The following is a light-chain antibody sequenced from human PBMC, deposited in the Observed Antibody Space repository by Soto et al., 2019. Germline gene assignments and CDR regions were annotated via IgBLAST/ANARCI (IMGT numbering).Light chain of an antibody. Sequence: QSALTQPRSVSGSPGQSVTISCTETSSDVGGYIYVSWYQQHPGKAPKLMMFDVSKRPSGVPDRFSGSKSDNTASLTISGLQTEDEADYFCCSYAGNYTYVFGTGTKVTVL. V-gene: IGLV2-11*01. CDR1: SSDVGGYIY. CDR3: CSYAGNYTYV. J-gene: IGLJ1*01. CDR2: DVS.